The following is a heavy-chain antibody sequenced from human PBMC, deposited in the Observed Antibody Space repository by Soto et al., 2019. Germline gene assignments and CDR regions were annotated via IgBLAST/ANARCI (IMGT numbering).Heavy chain of an antibody. CDR3: AREYGHAPYYYGMDV. CDR2: ISSSSSYI. D-gene: IGHD4-17*01. V-gene: IGHV3-21*01. Sequence: GGSLRLSCAASGFTFSSYSMNWVRQAPGKGLEWVSSISSSSSYIYYADSVKGRFTISRDNAKNSLYLQMNSLRAEDTAVYYCAREYGHAPYYYGMDVWGHGTTVTVS. CDR1: GFTFSSYS. J-gene: IGHJ6*02.